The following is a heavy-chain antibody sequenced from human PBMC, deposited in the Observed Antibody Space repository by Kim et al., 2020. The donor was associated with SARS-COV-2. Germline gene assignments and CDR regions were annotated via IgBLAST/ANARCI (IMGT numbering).Heavy chain of an antibody. D-gene: IGHD3-10*01. Sequence: GLSLRLSCAASGFTFISSWMHWVRQAPGKGLVWVSRINSDGSSTSYADSVKGRFTISRDNAKNTLYLQMNSLRAEDTAVYYCARVFVVRGLIIENYGMDVWGQGTTVTVSS. CDR3: ARVFVVRGLIIENYGMDV. V-gene: IGHV3-74*01. CDR1: GFTFISSW. J-gene: IGHJ6*02. CDR2: INSDGSST.